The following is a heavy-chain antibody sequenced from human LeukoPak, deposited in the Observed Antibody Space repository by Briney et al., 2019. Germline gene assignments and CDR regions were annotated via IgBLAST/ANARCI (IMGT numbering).Heavy chain of an antibody. CDR1: GGSFSGYY. CDR2: INHCGST. J-gene: IGHJ4*02. V-gene: IGHV4-34*01. Sequence: SETLSLTCAVYGGSFSGYYWSWIRQPPGKGLEWIGEINHCGSTNYNPSLKSRVTISVDTSKNQFSLKLSSVTAADTAVYYCARLSKGYYDSSGRLDYWGQGTLVTVSS. CDR3: ARLSKGYYDSSGRLDY. D-gene: IGHD3-22*01.